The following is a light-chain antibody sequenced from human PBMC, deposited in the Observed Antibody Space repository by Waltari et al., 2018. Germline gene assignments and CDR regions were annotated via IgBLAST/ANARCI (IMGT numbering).Light chain of an antibody. Sequence: HSALTQPPSVSGSPGMTITLYCPGTSRDDGAFNFSSWFQQHPGKAPKLMFSDVSNRPSGVSNRFSGSKSGNSASLTISGLQAEDEADYYCFSHTRSGASVFGGGTKLTVL. V-gene: IGLV2-14*01. J-gene: IGLJ3*02. CDR3: FSHTRSGASV. CDR2: DVS. CDR1: SRDDGAFNF.